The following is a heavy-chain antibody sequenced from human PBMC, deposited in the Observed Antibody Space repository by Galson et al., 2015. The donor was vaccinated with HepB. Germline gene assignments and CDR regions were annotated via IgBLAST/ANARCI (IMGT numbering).Heavy chain of an antibody. D-gene: IGHD2/OR15-2a*01. CDR2: IGFDGNNR. CDR1: GFTLSRFG. CDR3: ARDRISFTQLGTPADY. Sequence: SLRLSCAASGFTLSRFGMHWVRQAPGKGLEWVSVIGFDGNNRYADSVKGRFTISRDNSKNTLYLQMNSLRAEDTGVYYCARDRISFTQLGTPADYWGQGTLVTVSS. V-gene: IGHV3-33*01. J-gene: IGHJ4*02.